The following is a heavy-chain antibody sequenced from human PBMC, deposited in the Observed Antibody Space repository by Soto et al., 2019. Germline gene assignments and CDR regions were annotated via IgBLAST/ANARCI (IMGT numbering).Heavy chain of an antibody. CDR3: ARAWYYYDSSGYYPLYYFDY. V-gene: IGHV4-31*03. J-gene: IGHJ4*02. CDR2: IYYSGST. CDR1: GGNISRGGYY. D-gene: IGHD3-22*01. Sequence: ITCTVSGGNISRGGYYCSWISKHPGKGLEWIGYIYYSGSTYYNPSLKSRVTISVDTSKNQFSLKLSSVTAADTAVYYCARAWYYYDSSGYYPLYYFDYWGQGTLVTVSS.